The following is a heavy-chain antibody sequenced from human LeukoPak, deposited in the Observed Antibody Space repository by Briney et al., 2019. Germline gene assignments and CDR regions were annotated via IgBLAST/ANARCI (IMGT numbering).Heavy chain of an antibody. Sequence: QPGGSLRLSCAASGFTFSSYWMHWVRQAPGKGLVWVSRINSDGSSTNYADSVKGRFTVSRDNARNTLYLQVNSLRAEDTAVYYCARISSGGYDEYYFDYWGQGTLVTVSS. D-gene: IGHD5-12*01. V-gene: IGHV3-74*01. J-gene: IGHJ4*02. CDR2: INSDGSST. CDR1: GFTFSSYW. CDR3: ARISSGGYDEYYFDY.